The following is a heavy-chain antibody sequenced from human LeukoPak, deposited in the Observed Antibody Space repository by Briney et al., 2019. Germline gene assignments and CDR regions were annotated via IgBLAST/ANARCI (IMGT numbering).Heavy chain of an antibody. J-gene: IGHJ3*02. CDR2: IWYDGSNK. CDR1: GFTFSSYG. D-gene: IGHD5-12*01. V-gene: IGHV3-33*01. Sequence: PGGSLRLSCAASGFTFSSYGMHWVRQAPGKGLEWVAVIWYDGSNKYYADSVKGRFTISRDNSKNTLYLQMNSLRAEDTAVYYCARDTGYSGYEGNVFYIWGQGTMVTVSS. CDR3: ARDTGYSGYEGNVFYI.